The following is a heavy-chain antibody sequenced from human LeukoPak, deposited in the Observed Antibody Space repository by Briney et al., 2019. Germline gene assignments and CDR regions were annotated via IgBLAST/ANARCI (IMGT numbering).Heavy chain of an antibody. CDR3: ARGSVVAAAAASRYFQH. CDR2: MNPNSGNT. CDR1: GYTFTSYD. D-gene: IGHD6-13*01. Sequence: ASVKVSCKASGYTFTSYDINWVRQATGQGLEWMGWMNPNSGNTGYAQKFQGRVTMSRNTSISTAYMELSSLRSEDTAVYYCARGSVVAAAAASRYFQHWGQGTLVTVS. V-gene: IGHV1-8*01. J-gene: IGHJ1*01.